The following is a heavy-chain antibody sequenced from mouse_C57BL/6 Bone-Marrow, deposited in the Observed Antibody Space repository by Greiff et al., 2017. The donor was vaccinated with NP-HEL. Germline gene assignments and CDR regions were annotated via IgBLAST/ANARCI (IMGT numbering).Heavy chain of an antibody. CDR1: GYTFTSYG. CDR3: AIREFYGNYEDYYAMDY. D-gene: IGHD2-1*01. Sequence: QVQLKESGAELARPGASVKLSCKASGYTFTSYGISWVKQRTGQGLEWIGEIYPRSGNTYYNEKFKGKATLTADKSSSTAYMELRSLTSEDSAVYFCAIREFYGNYEDYYAMDYWGQGTSVTVSS. J-gene: IGHJ4*01. CDR2: IYPRSGNT. V-gene: IGHV1-81*01.